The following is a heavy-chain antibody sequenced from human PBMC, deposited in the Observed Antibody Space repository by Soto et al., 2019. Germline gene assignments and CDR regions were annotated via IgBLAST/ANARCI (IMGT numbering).Heavy chain of an antibody. D-gene: IGHD3-3*01. J-gene: IGHJ4*02. CDR3: AHRVLRSVFGLVTTTAIYFDF. Sequence: QITLKESGPTVVKPTEPLTLTCTFSGFSLTTRGVGVGWVRQSPGKAPEWLALIYWYDDKRYSTSLNSRLIITKDTSKNQVVLTMANVDPADTATYYCAHRVLRSVFGLVTTTAIYFDFWGPGTPVVVSS. CDR1: GFSLTTRGVG. CDR2: IYWYDDK. V-gene: IGHV2-5*01.